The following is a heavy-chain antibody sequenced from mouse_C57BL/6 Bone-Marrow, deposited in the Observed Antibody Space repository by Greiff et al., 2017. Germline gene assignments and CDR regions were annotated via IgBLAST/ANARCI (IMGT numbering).Heavy chain of an antibody. D-gene: IGHD1-1*01. CDR1: GYTFTSYT. CDR2: INPSSGYT. CDR3: ARSPYYYGRDMDY. J-gene: IGHJ4*01. V-gene: IGHV1-4*01. Sequence: VQLQQSGAELARPGASVKMSCKASGYTFTSYTMHWVKQRPGQGLEWIGYINPSSGYTKYNQKFKDKATLTADKSSSTAYMHLSSLTSEDSAVYYCARSPYYYGRDMDYWGQGTSVTVAS.